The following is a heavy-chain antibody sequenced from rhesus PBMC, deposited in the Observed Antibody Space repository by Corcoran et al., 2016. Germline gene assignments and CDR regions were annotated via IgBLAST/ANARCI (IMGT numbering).Heavy chain of an antibody. CDR2: IRNKANGGTV. CDR1: GRSFRDSY. J-gene: IGHJ5-1*01. Sequence: EVRLVESGGGLVQTGGSLRVSCAAPGRSFRDSYMNRARKGPGRVGFIRNKANGGTVEGAASGKGRVTISRDDSKSIASLQMNSLKTDDTAVYYCISGPGVRFDVWGAGVLVTVSS. D-gene: IGHD3-34*01. CDR3: ISGPGVRFDV. V-gene: IGHV3-116*01.